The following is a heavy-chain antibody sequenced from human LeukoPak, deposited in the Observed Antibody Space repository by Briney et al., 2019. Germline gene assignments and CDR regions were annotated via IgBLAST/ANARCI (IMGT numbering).Heavy chain of an antibody. J-gene: IGHJ4*02. CDR2: IWYDGSNK. CDR1: GFTFSSYG. V-gene: IGHV3-33*01. CDR3: ARDWACNGGSYGVD. Sequence: PGRSLRLSCAASGFTFSSYGMHWVRQAPGKGLEWVAVIWYDGSNKYYADSVKGRFTISRDNSKNSLYLQMNSLRAEDTAVYYCARDWACNGGSYGVDWGQGTLVTVSS. D-gene: IGHD1-26*01.